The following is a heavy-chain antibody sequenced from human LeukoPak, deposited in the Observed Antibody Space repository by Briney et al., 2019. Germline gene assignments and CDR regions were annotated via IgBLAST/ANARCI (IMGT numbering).Heavy chain of an antibody. J-gene: IGHJ5*02. CDR3: ARELRFWETGGWFDP. CDR2: INTNTGNP. CDR1: GYIFDIYA. Sequence: GASVKVSCKASGYIFDIYALIWVRQAPGQGLELMGWINTNTGNPTYAQGFTGRFVFSLDTSVSTAYLQISSLKAEDTAVYYCARELRFWETGGWFDPWGQGTLVTVSS. V-gene: IGHV7-4-1*02. D-gene: IGHD3-16*01.